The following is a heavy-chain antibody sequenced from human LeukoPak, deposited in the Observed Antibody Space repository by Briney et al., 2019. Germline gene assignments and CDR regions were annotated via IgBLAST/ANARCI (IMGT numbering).Heavy chain of an antibody. CDR2: INPNSGGT. Sequence: ASVTVSFKASGYTFTGYYMHWVRQAPGQGLEWMGWINPNSGGTNYAQKFQGRVTMTRDTSISTAYMELSRRRSDDTAVYYCARDSWAVDCSGGSCYRDVVDYWGQGTLVTVSS. CDR3: ARDSWAVDCSGGSCYRDVVDY. D-gene: IGHD2-15*01. V-gene: IGHV1-2*02. J-gene: IGHJ4*02. CDR1: GYTFTGYY.